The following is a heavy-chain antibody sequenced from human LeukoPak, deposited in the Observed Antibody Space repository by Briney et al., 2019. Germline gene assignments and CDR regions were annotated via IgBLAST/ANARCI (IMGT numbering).Heavy chain of an antibody. V-gene: IGHV3-23*01. CDR1: GFTFSSYA. CDR2: ISGSGGST. D-gene: IGHD2-15*01. Sequence: GGSLRLSCAASGFTFSSYAMSWLRQAPGKGLEWVSAISGSGGSTYYADSVKGRFTISRDNSKNTLYLQMNSLRAEDTAVYYCAKDDPPAPEDCSGGSCTTGAEYFQHWGQGTLVTVSS. J-gene: IGHJ1*01. CDR3: AKDDPPAPEDCSGGSCTTGAEYFQH.